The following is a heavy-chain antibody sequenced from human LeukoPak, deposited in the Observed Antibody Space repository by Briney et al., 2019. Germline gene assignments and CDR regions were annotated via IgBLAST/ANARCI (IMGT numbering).Heavy chain of an antibody. CDR1: GFTFSSYT. J-gene: IGHJ4*02. V-gene: IGHV3-48*01. D-gene: IGHD5-12*01. CDR2: ISSSSTTI. Sequence: GGSLRLSCAASGFTFSSYTMNWVRQAPGKGLEWVSYISSSSTTIYYADSVKGRFTISRDNSKNTLYLQMNSLRAEDTAVYYCARGPSGYHNTGGQGTLVTVSS. CDR3: ARGPSGYHNT.